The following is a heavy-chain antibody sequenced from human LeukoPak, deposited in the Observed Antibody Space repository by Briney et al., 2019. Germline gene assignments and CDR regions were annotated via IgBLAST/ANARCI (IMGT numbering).Heavy chain of an antibody. Sequence: SLRLSCAASGFTFDDYAMHWVRQAPGKGLEWVSVISWNSGSIGYADSVKGRFTISRDNAKNSLYLQMNSLRAEDTALYYCAKDAYGYSSGCAFDIWGQGTMVTVSS. CDR3: AKDAYGYSSGCAFDI. V-gene: IGHV3-9*01. D-gene: IGHD6-19*01. J-gene: IGHJ3*02. CDR2: ISWNSGSI. CDR1: GFTFDDYA.